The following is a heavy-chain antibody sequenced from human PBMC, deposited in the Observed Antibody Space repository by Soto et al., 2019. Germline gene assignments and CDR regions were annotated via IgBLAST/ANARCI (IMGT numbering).Heavy chain of an antibody. J-gene: IGHJ6*02. Sequence: GALRLSCAASGFAFSSYGMHSVRQAPGKGLEWVAVISYISSSSSTIYYADSVKGRFTISRDNAKNSLYLQMNSLRAEDTAVYYCARVGGGSMVPWYYGMDVWGQGTTVTVSS. CDR3: ARVGGGSMVPWYYGMDV. CDR2: ISSSSSTI. D-gene: IGHD2-8*01. CDR1: GFAFSSYG. V-gene: IGHV3-48*01.